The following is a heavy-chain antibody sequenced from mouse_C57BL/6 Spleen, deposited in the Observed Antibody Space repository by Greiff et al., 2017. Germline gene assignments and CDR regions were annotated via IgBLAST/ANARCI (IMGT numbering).Heavy chain of an antibody. CDR3: ARSSPYWYFDV. D-gene: IGHD1-1*01. V-gene: IGHV1-74*01. CDR1: GYTFTSYW. CDR2: IHPSDSDT. Sequence: QVQLKQPGAELVKPGASVKVSCKASGYTFTSYWMHWVKQRPGQGLEWIGRIHPSDSDTNYNQKFKGKATLTVDKSSSTAYMQLSSLTSEDSAVYYCARSSPYWYFDVWGTGTTVTVSS. J-gene: IGHJ1*03.